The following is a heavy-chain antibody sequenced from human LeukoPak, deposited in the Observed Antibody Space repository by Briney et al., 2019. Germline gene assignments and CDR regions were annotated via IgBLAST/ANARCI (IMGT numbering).Heavy chain of an antibody. D-gene: IGHD6-6*01. V-gene: IGHV3-48*04. Sequence: GGSLRLSCAASGFTFSSYSMNWVRQAPGKGLEWVSYISSSGSTIYYADSVKGRFTISRDNAKNSLYLQMNSLRAEDTAVYYCARVDIAARRYFDLRGRGTLVTVSS. J-gene: IGHJ2*01. CDR2: ISSSGSTI. CDR3: ARVDIAARRYFDL. CDR1: GFTFSSYS.